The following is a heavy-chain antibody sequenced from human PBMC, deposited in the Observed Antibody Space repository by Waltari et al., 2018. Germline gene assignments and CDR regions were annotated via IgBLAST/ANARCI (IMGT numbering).Heavy chain of an antibody. D-gene: IGHD5-18*01. V-gene: IGHV3-74*01. J-gene: IGHJ4*02. Sequence: EVQLLEAGGDLVQPGGSRRRSCAASGFTFSAYWMHWVRQAPGKGLVWVARINGDGYGITYSDSVQGRFTISRDNTKNTVYLQLNSLRADDTAVYYCARKGGRGYTYGPFYFDSWGRGTLVTVSS. CDR1: GFTFSAYW. CDR2: INGDGYGI. CDR3: ARKGGRGYTYGPFYFDS.